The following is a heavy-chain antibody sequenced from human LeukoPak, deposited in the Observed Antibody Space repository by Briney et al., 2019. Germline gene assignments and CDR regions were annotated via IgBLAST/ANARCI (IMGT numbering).Heavy chain of an antibody. J-gene: IGHJ4*02. Sequence: GESLKISCKASGYVFTSVWIGWVRQMPGKGLEWMGIIYPGDSDTRYSPSFQGQVTISADKSISTAYLQWSGLKASDTAMYYCARSGYYYDSSGLFDYWGQGTLVTVSS. V-gene: IGHV5-51*01. D-gene: IGHD3-22*01. CDR1: GYVFTSVW. CDR3: ARSGYYYDSSGLFDY. CDR2: IYPGDSDT.